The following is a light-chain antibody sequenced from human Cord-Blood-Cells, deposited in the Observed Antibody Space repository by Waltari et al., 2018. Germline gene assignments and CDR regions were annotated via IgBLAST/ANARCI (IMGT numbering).Light chain of an antibody. V-gene: IGLV3-19*01. CDR2: GKN. CDR3: NSRDSSGNHYV. J-gene: IGLJ1*01. Sequence: SSELTQDPAVSVAFGQTVRITCQGDSPRSYYSSWYQQKPGQAPVLVIYGKNNRPSGIPDRFSGSSSGNTASLTITGAQAEDEADYYCNSRDSSGNHYVFGTGTKVTVL. CDR1: SPRSYY.